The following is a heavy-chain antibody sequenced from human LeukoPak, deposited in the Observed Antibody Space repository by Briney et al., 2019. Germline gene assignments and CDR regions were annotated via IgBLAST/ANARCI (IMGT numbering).Heavy chain of an antibody. CDR2: INPSGGST. D-gene: IGHD5-24*01. J-gene: IGHJ4*02. CDR3: ARVAMATTYAFDY. CDR1: GYTFTSYY. Sequence: VSVKVSCKASGYTFTSYYMHWVRQAPGQGLEWMGIINPSGGSTSYAQKFQGRVTMTRDMSTSTVYMELSSLRSEDTAVYYCARVAMATTYAFDYWGQGTLVTVSS. V-gene: IGHV1-46*01.